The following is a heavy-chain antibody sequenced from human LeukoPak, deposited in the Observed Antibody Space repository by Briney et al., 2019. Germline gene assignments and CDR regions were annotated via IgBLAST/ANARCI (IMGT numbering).Heavy chain of an antibody. J-gene: IGHJ5*02. V-gene: IGHV3-30*02. CDR3: AKDRRTIVVVVAASGGFDP. Sequence: GGSLRLSCAASGFTFSSYGMHWVRQAPGKGLEWVAFIRYDGSNKYYADSVKGRFTISRDNSKNTLYLQMNSLRAEDTAVYYCAKDRRTIVVVVAASGGFDPWGQGTLVTVSS. CDR2: IRYDGSNK. CDR1: GFTFSSYG. D-gene: IGHD2-15*01.